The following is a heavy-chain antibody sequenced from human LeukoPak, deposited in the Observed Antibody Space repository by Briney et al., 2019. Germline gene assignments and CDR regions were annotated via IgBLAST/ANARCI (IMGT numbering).Heavy chain of an antibody. CDR2: IWYDGSNK. J-gene: IGHJ1*01. Sequence: PGRSLRLSCAASGLTFSSYGMHWVRQAPGKGLEWVAVIWYDGSNKYYADSVKGRFTISRDNSKNTLYLQMHSLRAEDTAVYYCARDPLRQQPEYFQHWGQGTLVTVSS. CDR3: ARDPLRQQPEYFQH. D-gene: IGHD6-13*01. CDR1: GLTFSSYG. V-gene: IGHV3-33*01.